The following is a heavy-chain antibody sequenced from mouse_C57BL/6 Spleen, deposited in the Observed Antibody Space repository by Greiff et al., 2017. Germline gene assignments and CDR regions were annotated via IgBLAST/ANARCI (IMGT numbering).Heavy chain of an antibody. CDR3: ARSTGTAVFDY. J-gene: IGHJ2*01. CDR1: GFTFSSYG. CDR2: ISSGGSYT. V-gene: IGHV5-6*01. D-gene: IGHD4-1*02. Sequence: EVQRVESGGDLVKPGGSLKLSSAASGFTFSSYGMSWVRQTPDKRLEWVATISSGGSYTYYPDSVKGRFTISRDNAKNTLYLQMSSLKSEDTAMYYCARSTGTAVFDYWGQGTTLTVSS.